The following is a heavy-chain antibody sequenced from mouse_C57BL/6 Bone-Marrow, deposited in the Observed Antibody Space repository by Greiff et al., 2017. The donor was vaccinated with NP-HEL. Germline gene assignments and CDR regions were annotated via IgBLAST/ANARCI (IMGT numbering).Heavy chain of an antibody. D-gene: IGHD1-1*01. CDR1: GFNIKDDY. CDR3: TTALLLRLYYYAMDY. Sequence: VQLQQSGAELVRPGASVKLSCTASGFNIKDDYMHWVKQRPEQGLEWIGWIDPENGDTEYASKFQGKATITADTSSNTAYLQLSSLTSEDTAVYYCTTALLLRLYYYAMDYWGQGTSVTVSS. V-gene: IGHV14-4*01. CDR2: IDPENGDT. J-gene: IGHJ4*01.